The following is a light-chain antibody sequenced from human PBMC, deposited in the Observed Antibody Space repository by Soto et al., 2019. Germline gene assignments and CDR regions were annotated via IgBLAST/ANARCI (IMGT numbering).Light chain of an antibody. CDR1: SSDVGSYNL. CDR2: EGN. Sequence: QSALTQPAFVSGSPGQSITISCTGTSSDVGSYNLVSWYQQHPGKAPKLMIYEGNKRPSGVSNRFSGSKSANTASLTISGLQTEDEADYYCCSYAGTNTFVFGTGTQLTVL. V-gene: IGLV2-23*01. J-gene: IGLJ1*01. CDR3: CSYAGTNTFV.